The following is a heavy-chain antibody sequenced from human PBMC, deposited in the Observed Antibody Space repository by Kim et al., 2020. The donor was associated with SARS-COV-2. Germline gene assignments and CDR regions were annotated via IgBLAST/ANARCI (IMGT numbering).Heavy chain of an antibody. CDR1: GGSISSGGYY. CDR2: IYYSGST. D-gene: IGHD3-10*01. CDR3: ARDYGGRGYYFDY. V-gene: IGHV4-31*03. J-gene: IGHJ4*02. Sequence: SETLSLTCTVSGGSISSGGYYWSWIRQHPGKGLEWIGYIYYSGSTYYNPSLKSRVTISVDTSKNQFSLKLSSVTAADTAVYYCARDYGGRGYYFDYWGQGTLVTVSS.